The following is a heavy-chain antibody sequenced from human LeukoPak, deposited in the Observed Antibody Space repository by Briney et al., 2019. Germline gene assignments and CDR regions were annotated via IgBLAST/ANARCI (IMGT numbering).Heavy chain of an antibody. CDR2: INHSGST. CDR1: GGSFSGYY. J-gene: IGHJ5*02. Sequence: SETLSLTCAVYGGSFSGYYWSWIRQPPGKGLEWIGEINHSGSTNYNPSLKSRVTISVDTSKNQFSLKLSSVTAADTAVYYCARHVVGYCSGGSCYSWINWFDPWGQGTLVTVSS. CDR3: ARHVVGYCSGGSCYSWINWFDP. D-gene: IGHD2-15*01. V-gene: IGHV4-34*01.